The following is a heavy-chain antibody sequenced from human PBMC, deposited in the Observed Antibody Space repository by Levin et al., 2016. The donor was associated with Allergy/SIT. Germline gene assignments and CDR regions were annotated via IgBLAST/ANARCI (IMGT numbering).Heavy chain of an antibody. Sequence: WIRQPPGKGLEWVGRIKSKTDGGTTDYAAPVKGRFTISRDDSKNTLYLQMNSLKTEDTAVYYCTTWDYYDSSGSSTRAFDIWGQGTMVTVSS. CDR2: IKSKTDGGTT. D-gene: IGHD3-22*01. V-gene: IGHV3-15*01. CDR3: TTWDYYDSSGSSTRAFDI. J-gene: IGHJ3*02.